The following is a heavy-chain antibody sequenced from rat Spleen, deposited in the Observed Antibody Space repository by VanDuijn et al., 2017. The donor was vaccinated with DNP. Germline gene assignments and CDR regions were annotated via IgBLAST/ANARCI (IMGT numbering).Heavy chain of an antibody. CDR3: ARHVLPLRVWDY. Sequence: EVQLVESGGGLVQPGGSLKLSCRASGFSLSDYYMAWVRQTPTKGLEWVAYINYDGGTTYSGDSVKGRFTISRDIAKSTLYLQMNSLRSEDMATYYCARHVLPLRVWDYWGQGVMVTVSS. CDR2: INYDGGTT. D-gene: IGHD1-4*01. CDR1: GFSLSDYY. J-gene: IGHJ2*01. V-gene: IGHV5-22*01.